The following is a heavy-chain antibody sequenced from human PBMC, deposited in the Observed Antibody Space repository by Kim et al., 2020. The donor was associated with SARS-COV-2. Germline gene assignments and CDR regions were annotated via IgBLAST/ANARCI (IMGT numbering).Heavy chain of an antibody. D-gene: IGHD1-26*01. CDR1: GGSFSAHF. J-gene: IGHJ4*02. CDR3: ARRVRAWGSWAALAY. CDR2: INHSGST. Sequence: SETLSLTCAVYGGSFSAHFWNWIRQPPGKGLEWIAAINHSGSTHYNPSFKSRVIISPDTSKNQFTLKLTSVIAADTAAYFCARRVRAWGSWAALAYWGQG. V-gene: IGHV4-34*01.